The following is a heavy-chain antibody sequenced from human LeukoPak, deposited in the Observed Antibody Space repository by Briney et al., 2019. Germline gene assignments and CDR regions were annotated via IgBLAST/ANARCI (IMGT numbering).Heavy chain of an antibody. Sequence: GGSLRLSCAASGFTFSRYWMSWVRQAPGKGLEWVANIKQDGSEKYYVDSVKGRFTISRDNAKNSLYLQMNSLRAEDMALYYCAKDLAAAGTPNPVFDYWGQGTLVTVSS. CDR1: GFTFSRYW. CDR2: IKQDGSEK. J-gene: IGHJ4*02. V-gene: IGHV3-7*03. CDR3: AKDLAAAGTPNPVFDY. D-gene: IGHD6-13*01.